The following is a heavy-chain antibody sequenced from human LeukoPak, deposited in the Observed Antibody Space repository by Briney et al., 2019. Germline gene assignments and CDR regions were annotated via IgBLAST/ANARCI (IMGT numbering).Heavy chain of an antibody. CDR3: AREGYTSSWYSGYYYFDY. J-gene: IGHJ4*02. Sequence: SETLSLTCTVSGGSLSDYYWSWIRQPPGKGLESIGYVYYSGSTHYNPSLKSRVTISVDTSKNQFSLKLSSVTAADTAVFYCAREGYTSSWYSGYYYFDYWGQGTLVTVSS. CDR2: VYYSGST. D-gene: IGHD6-13*01. V-gene: IGHV4-59*12. CDR1: GGSLSDYY.